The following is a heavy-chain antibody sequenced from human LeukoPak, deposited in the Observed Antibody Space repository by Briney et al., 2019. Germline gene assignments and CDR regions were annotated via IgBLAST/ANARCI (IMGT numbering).Heavy chain of an antibody. V-gene: IGHV4-38-2*02. CDR3: ARARGSGSYWDFDY. CDR1: GYSISSGYY. Sequence: SETLSLTCTVSGYSISSGYYWGWIRQPPGKGLEWIGNIYHSGSTYYNPSLKSRVTISVDTSKNHFPLKLSSVTAADTAVYYCARARGSGSYWDFDYWGQGTLVTVSS. D-gene: IGHD3-10*01. J-gene: IGHJ4*02. CDR2: IYHSGST.